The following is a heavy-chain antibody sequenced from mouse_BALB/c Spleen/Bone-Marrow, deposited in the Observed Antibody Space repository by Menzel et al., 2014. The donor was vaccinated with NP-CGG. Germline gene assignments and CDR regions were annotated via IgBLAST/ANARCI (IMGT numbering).Heavy chain of an antibody. Sequence: VQLKESGAELVKPGASVKLSCTASGFNIKDTYMHWVKQRPEQGLEWIGRIDPANGNTKYDPKFQGKATITADTSSNTAYMQLSSVTSEDTGVYYCANYYYGSGLFAYWGQGALVTVPA. J-gene: IGHJ3*01. CDR1: GFNIKDTY. CDR2: IDPANGNT. D-gene: IGHD1-1*01. V-gene: IGHV14-3*02. CDR3: ANYYYGSGLFAY.